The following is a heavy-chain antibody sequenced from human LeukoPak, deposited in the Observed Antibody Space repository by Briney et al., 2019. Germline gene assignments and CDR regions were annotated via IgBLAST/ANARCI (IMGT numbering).Heavy chain of an antibody. Sequence: GGSLRLSCAASGFTFSSYSMNWVRQAPGKGLEWVSYISSSSSTIYYADSVKGRFTISRDNAKNSLYLQMNSLRAEDTAVYYCARDAVTGYSSGWYKPFPFDPWGQGTLVTVSS. CDR3: ARDAVTGYSSGWYKPFPFDP. J-gene: IGHJ5*02. CDR1: GFTFSSYS. CDR2: ISSSSSTI. V-gene: IGHV3-48*01. D-gene: IGHD6-19*01.